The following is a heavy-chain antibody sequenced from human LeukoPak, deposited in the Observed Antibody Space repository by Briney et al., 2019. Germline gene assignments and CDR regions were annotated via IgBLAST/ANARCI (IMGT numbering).Heavy chain of an antibody. CDR1: GGSISSYY. V-gene: IGHV4-59*12. CDR2: IYYSGST. CDR3: SGDPSVGDDAFDI. Sequence: SETLSLTCTVSGGSISSYYWSWIRQPPGKGLEWIGYIYYSGSTNYNPSLQSRVTISVDKTKNHFPLMQSNVTAADTAVDYCSGDPSVGDDAFDIWGQGTMVTVSS. J-gene: IGHJ3*02. D-gene: IGHD4-17*01.